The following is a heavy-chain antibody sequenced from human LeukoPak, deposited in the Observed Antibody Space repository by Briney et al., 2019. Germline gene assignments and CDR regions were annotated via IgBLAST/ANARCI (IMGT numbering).Heavy chain of an antibody. J-gene: IGHJ4*02. CDR1: GFTFRHYW. Sequence: GGSLRLSCAASGFTFRHYWMSWVRQAPGRGLEWVANMNQDGREKYYVDSVKGRFTISRDNAKNSLYLQMNSLRAEDTAVYYCARDDYGPAGYGGQGTLVTVSS. CDR3: ARDDYGPAGY. V-gene: IGHV3-7*01. CDR2: MNQDGREK. D-gene: IGHD4-17*01.